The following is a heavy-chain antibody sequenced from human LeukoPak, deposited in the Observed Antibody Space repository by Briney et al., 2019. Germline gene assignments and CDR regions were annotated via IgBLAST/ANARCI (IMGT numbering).Heavy chain of an antibody. CDR1: RFTFSSYW. J-gene: IGHJ6*04. D-gene: IGHD2-15*01. V-gene: IGHV3-7*03. CDR2: IKKDGSEK. Sequence: GGSLRLSCAASRFTFSSYWMSWGRQAPGKGLEWVASIKKDGSEKNSVDSVKGRFTISRDNAKNSLYLQMNSLRAEDTAIYYCARQRMVDVWGKGTTVIVSS. CDR3: ARQRMVDV.